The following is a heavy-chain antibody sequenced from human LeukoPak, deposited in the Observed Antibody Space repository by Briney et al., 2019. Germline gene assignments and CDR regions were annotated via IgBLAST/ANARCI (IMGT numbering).Heavy chain of an antibody. CDR2: INPNSGGT. CDR1: GYTFTGYY. V-gene: IGHV1-2*06. D-gene: IGHD2-21*02. CDR3: ARGRCGGDCSYYYYYGMDV. Sequence: ASVKVSCKASGYTFTGYYMHWVRQAPGQGLEWMGRINPNSGGTNYAQKFQGRVTMTRDTSISTAYMELSRLRSDDTAVYYCARGRCGGDCSYYYYYGMDVWGQGTTVTVSS. J-gene: IGHJ6*02.